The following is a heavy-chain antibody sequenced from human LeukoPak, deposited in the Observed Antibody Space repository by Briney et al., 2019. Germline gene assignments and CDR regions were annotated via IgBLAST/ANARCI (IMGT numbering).Heavy chain of an antibody. D-gene: IGHD3-22*01. J-gene: IGHJ3*02. Sequence: PSETLSLTCTVSGGSISNSDYYWSWIRQHPGKGLEWIGYIYYSGSTYYNPSLKSRVSISVDTSKNQFSLKLSSVTAADTAVYYCARGYYDSSGYYYGAFDIWGQGTMVTVSS. CDR2: IYYSGST. V-gene: IGHV4-31*03. CDR1: GGSISNSDYY. CDR3: ARGYYDSSGYYYGAFDI.